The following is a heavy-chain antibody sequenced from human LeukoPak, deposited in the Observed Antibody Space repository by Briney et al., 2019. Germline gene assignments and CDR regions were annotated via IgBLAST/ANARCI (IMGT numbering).Heavy chain of an antibody. CDR2: IDTGGSNT. V-gene: IGHV3-74*01. Sequence: GGSLRLSCVVSGTTFSTYWMHWVRQGPGKGLVWVSRIDTGGSNTLYADSVRGRFTVSRDNAKNSLYLQMNSLRAEDTAVYYCARDHRAYCGGDCHYDYWGQGTLVTVSS. D-gene: IGHD2-21*01. CDR3: ARDHRAYCGGDCHYDY. CDR1: GTTFSTYW. J-gene: IGHJ4*02.